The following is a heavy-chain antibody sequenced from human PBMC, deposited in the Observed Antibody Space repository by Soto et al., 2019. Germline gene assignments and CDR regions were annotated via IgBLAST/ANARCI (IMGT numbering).Heavy chain of an antibody. J-gene: IGHJ5*02. D-gene: IGHD2-15*01. CDR3: ARECGPSLVAATSWFDA. Sequence: QVQLVESGGGVVQPGRSLRLSCAASGFTFSSYGMHWVRQAPGKGLEWVAVIWYDGSNKYYADSVKGRVTISRDNSKNTLYLQMNSLRAEDTAVYYCARECGPSLVAATSWFDAWGQGTLVTVSS. CDR2: IWYDGSNK. CDR1: GFTFSSYG. V-gene: IGHV3-33*01.